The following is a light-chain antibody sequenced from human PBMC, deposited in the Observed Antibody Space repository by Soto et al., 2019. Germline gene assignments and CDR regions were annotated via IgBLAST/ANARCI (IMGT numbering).Light chain of an antibody. CDR2: EGS. Sequence: DVVLTQSPLSLPVTLGQPASISCRSSQSLGSSDGDPFLSWFQHRPGQSPRRLIYEGSKRDSGVLDRCSGSGSGTDFTLRISRVEAEDAGVYYCMQNKHCPPYTFGQGTKLEIK. J-gene: IGKJ2*01. V-gene: IGKV2-30*01. CDR3: MQNKHCPPYT. CDR1: QSLGSSDGDPF.